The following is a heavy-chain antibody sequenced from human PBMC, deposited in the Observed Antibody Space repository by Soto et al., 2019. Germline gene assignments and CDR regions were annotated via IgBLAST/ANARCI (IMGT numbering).Heavy chain of an antibody. D-gene: IGHD3-22*01. J-gene: IGHJ5*02. Sequence: QVQLVQSGAEVKKPGSSVKVSCKASGGTFSSYAITWVRQAPGQGLEWMGGIIPIFRTANYAHKFQGRVTITADESTSTAYMELSSLRSEDTAVYYCARDRGPSSGYYPYWFDPWGQGTLVTVSS. V-gene: IGHV1-69*12. CDR2: IIPIFRTA. CDR1: GGTFSSYA. CDR3: ARDRGPSSGYYPYWFDP.